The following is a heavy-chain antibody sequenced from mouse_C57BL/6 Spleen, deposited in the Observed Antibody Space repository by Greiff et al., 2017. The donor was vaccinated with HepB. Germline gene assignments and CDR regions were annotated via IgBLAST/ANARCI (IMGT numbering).Heavy chain of an antibody. CDR2: IYPRSGNT. J-gene: IGHJ4*01. V-gene: IGHV1-81*01. D-gene: IGHD2-5*01. CDR3: ARYSYSNYGEYAMDY. CDR1: GYTFTSYG. Sequence: VKLMESGAELARPGASVKLSCKASGYTFTSYGISWVKQRTGQGLEWIGEIYPRSGNTYYNEKFKGKATLTADKSSSTAYMELRSLTSEDSAVYFCARYSYSNYGEYAMDYWGQGTSVTVSS.